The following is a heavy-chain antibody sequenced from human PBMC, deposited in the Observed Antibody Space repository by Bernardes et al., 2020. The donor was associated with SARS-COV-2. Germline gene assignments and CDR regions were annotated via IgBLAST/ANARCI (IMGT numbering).Heavy chain of an antibody. D-gene: IGHD6-13*01. V-gene: IGHV5-51*01. Sequence: GESLKSSCKGSGYSVTSYWIGWVRQMPGKGLEWMGIIYPGDSDTRYSPSFQGQVTISADKSISTAYLQWSSLKASDTAMYYCARPSSSWYWDFDYWGQGTLVTVSS. J-gene: IGHJ4*02. CDR2: IYPGDSDT. CDR1: GYSVTSYW. CDR3: ARPSSSWYWDFDY.